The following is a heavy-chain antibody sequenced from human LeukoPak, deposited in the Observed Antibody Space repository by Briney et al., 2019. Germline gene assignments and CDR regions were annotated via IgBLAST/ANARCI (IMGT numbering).Heavy chain of an antibody. CDR3: ASSWYNWNFDY. V-gene: IGHV3-48*01. Sequence: GGSLRLSCAASGFTFSNFSMNWVRQAPGKGLEWVSYINTNSRTIYYADSVKGRFTISRDTAKSSVFLQMNSLRAEDTAVYYCASSWYNWNFDYWDQGTLVTVSS. CDR2: INTNSRTI. CDR1: GFTFSNFS. D-gene: IGHD1-20*01. J-gene: IGHJ4*02.